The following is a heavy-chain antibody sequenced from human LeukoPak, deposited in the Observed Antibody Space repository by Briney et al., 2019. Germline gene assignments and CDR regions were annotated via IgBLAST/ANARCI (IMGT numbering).Heavy chain of an antibody. J-gene: IGHJ3*02. Sequence: SETLSLTCAVSRELFISHSWWSWVRQPPGRGLEWIGQISHSGSTTYNPSLKSRVTISVDTSKNQFSLKLTSVTAADTAVYYCARGPYKYDGSGAFDIWGQGTMVTVSS. CDR2: ISHSGST. CDR1: RELFISHSW. V-gene: IGHV4-4*02. CDR3: ARGPYKYDGSGAFDI. D-gene: IGHD3-22*01.